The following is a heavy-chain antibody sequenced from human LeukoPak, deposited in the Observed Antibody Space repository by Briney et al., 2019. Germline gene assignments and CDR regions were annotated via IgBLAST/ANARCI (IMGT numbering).Heavy chain of an antibody. CDR2: FDPEDSET. J-gene: IGHJ3*02. Sequence: GASVKVSCKVSGYTLTELSMHWVRQAPGKGLEWMGGFDPEDSETIYAQKFQGRVTMTEDTSTDTAYMELGSLRSEDTAVYYCATGGSRGTTGTTWDAFDIWGQGTMVTVST. V-gene: IGHV1-24*01. D-gene: IGHD1-1*01. CDR3: ATGGSRGTTGTTWDAFDI. CDR1: GYTLTELS.